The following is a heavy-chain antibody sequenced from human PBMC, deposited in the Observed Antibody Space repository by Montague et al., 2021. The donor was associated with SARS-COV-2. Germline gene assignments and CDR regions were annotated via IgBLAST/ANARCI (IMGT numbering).Heavy chain of an antibody. Sequence: SLRLSCAASGFTFSSYSMNWVRQAPGKGLEWVSSISSSSSYIYYADSXKGRFTISRDNAKDSLYLQMNSLRAEDTAVYYCASELHPNYYYGMDVWGQGTTVTVSS. CDR3: ASELHPNYYYGMDV. V-gene: IGHV3-21*01. J-gene: IGHJ6*02. CDR1: GFTFSSYS. CDR2: ISSSSSYI. D-gene: IGHD4-11*01.